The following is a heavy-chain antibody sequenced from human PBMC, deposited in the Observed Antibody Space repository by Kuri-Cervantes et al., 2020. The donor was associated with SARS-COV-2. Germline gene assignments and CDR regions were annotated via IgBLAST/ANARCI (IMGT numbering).Heavy chain of an antibody. CDR1: GSTFDDYG. V-gene: IGHV3-20*04. CDR2: INWNGGST. J-gene: IGHJ4*02. D-gene: IGHD6-19*01. CDR3: ARGGYSSGWFAYYFDY. Sequence: GESLKISCAASGSTFDDYGMSWVRQAPGKGLEWVSGINWNGGSTGYADSVKVRFTISRDNAKNSMYLQMNSLRAEDTALYYCARGGYSSGWFAYYFDYWGQGTLVTVSS.